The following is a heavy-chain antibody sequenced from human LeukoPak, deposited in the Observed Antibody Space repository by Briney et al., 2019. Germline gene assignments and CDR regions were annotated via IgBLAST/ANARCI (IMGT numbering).Heavy chain of an antibody. Sequence: GGSLRLSCAASGFTFSTYGMYWVRQAPGKGLEGVAFVRYDGSNKYYGDSVKGRFTISKDNSKNTLYLQMNSLRPEDTAVYYCAKDFGYSYGYSDYWGQGTLVTVSS. CDR2: VRYDGSNK. V-gene: IGHV3-30*02. CDR3: AKDFGYSYGYSDY. D-gene: IGHD5-18*01. CDR1: GFTFSTYG. J-gene: IGHJ4*02.